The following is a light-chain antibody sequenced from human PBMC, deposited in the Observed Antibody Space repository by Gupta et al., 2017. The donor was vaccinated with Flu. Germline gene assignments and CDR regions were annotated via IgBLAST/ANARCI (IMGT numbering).Light chain of an antibody. CDR1: ESMIIS. J-gene: IGKJ4*01. CDR2: GES. CDR3: QQQKYSHHLFT. Sequence: PLSVSPGESDTVTCTARESMIISLGWYWKKPSQATALLIYGESARAKGGGDTCSGSGGGSEANFTITSRHLEDFEVYYCQQQKYSHHLFTFGRGTKVEIK. V-gene: IGKV3D-15*01.